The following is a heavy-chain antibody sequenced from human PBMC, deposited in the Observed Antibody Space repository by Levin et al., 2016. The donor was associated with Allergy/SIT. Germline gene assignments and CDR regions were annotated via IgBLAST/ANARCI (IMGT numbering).Heavy chain of an antibody. CDR1: GVSFSDDY. CDR3: AKGKRGNWNYHSWWFDP. V-gene: IGHV4-34*01. CDR2: IDQSGNT. Sequence: SETLSLTCGVYGVSFSDDYWTWIRQSPGKGLEWIGEIDQSGNTNYSPSLKSRVTLSIDTSKKQVSLSLYSLTAADTAMYYCAKGKRGNWNYHSWWFDPWGQGTLVTVSS. J-gene: IGHJ5*02. D-gene: IGHD1-7*01.